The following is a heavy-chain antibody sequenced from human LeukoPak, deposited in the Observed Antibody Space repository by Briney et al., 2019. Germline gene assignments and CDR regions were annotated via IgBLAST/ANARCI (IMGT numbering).Heavy chain of an antibody. CDR3: ARDWEDIVVVPFDP. V-gene: IGHV3-21*01. D-gene: IGHD2-2*01. Sequence: GGSLRLSCAASRFTFSSYSMNWVRQAPGKGLEWVSSISSSSSYIYYADSVKGRFTISRDNAKNSLYLQMNSLRAEDTAVYYCARDWEDIVVVPFDPWGQGTLVTVS. CDR2: ISSSSSYI. CDR1: RFTFSSYS. J-gene: IGHJ5*02.